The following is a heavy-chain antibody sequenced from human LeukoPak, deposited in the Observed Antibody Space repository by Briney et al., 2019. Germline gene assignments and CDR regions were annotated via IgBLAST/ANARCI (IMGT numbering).Heavy chain of an antibody. CDR2: ISPSGGST. Sequence: ASVRVSCKASGYTFITYHMHWVRQAPGQGLEWMGIISPSGGSTTYAQKFQGRVTMTWDTSTSTVYMELSSLRSEDTAVYYCARSRLLLDYWGQGTLVTVSS. J-gene: IGHJ4*02. V-gene: IGHV1-46*01. CDR1: GYTFITYH. CDR3: ARSRLLLDY. D-gene: IGHD2-21*02.